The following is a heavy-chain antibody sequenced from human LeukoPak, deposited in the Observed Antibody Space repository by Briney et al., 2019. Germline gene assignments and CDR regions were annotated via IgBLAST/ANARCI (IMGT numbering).Heavy chain of an antibody. Sequence: GGSLRLSCVASGFTLSTYTMSWLRQAPGKGLEWVSSISSSSIYIYYADSVEGRFTISRDNAEDSLYLQTNSLRAEDSAIYYCARDSSSSNYYYNMDVWGNGTTVTVSS. D-gene: IGHD6-13*01. CDR1: GFTLSTYT. V-gene: IGHV3-21*01. J-gene: IGHJ6*03. CDR2: ISSSSIYI. CDR3: ARDSSSSNYYYNMDV.